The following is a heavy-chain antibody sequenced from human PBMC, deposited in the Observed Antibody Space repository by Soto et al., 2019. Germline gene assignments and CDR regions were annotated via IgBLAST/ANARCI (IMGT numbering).Heavy chain of an antibody. J-gene: IGHJ5*02. CDR1: GYTFTSYG. CDR3: ARVYGSGSYDWFDP. Sequence: ASVKVSCKASGYTFTSYGISWVRQAPGQGLEWMGWISAYNGNTNYAQKLQGRVTMTTDTSTRTAYMELRSLRSDDTAVYYCARVYGSGSYDWFDPWGQGTLVTVSS. CDR2: ISAYNGNT. V-gene: IGHV1-18*01. D-gene: IGHD3-10*01.